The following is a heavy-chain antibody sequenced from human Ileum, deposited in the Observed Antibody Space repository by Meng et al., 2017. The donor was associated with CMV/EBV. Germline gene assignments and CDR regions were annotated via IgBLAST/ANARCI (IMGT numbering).Heavy chain of an antibody. V-gene: IGHV4-30-4*01. CDR1: GDFNTPVNSY. J-gene: IGHJ4*02. CDR2: IYNSRKT. CDR3: ARGRVAQDY. Sequence: LIEPRPALVNPSAAMSRIFSCSGDFNTPVNSYWSWIRQAPGKDLEWIGNIYNSRKTDCNPSLKRRVTISIDTSKNQFSLKLTSVTAADPAVYYCARGRVAQDYWGQGTLVTVSS.